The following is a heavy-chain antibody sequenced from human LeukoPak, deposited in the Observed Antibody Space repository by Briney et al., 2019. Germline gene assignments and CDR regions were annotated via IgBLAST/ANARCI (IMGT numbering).Heavy chain of an antibody. D-gene: IGHD6-19*01. Sequence: GGSLRLSCAVSGFTFSSYAMSWVRQAPGKGLEWVSAISGSGGSTYYADSVKGRFTISRDNSKNTLYLQMNSLRAEDTAVYYCAKDRVAQWLVRGDWFDPWGQGTLVTVSS. V-gene: IGHV3-23*01. CDR3: AKDRVAQWLVRGDWFDP. J-gene: IGHJ5*02. CDR1: GFTFSSYA. CDR2: ISGSGGST.